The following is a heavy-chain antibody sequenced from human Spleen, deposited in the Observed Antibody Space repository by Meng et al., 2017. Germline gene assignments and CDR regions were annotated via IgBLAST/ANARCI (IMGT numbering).Heavy chain of an antibody. J-gene: IGHJ4*02. CDR3: ARFETVGVATGDF. V-gene: IGHV3-21*01. D-gene: IGHD2-15*01. Sequence: EVQLVESGGGLVTPGVSLRLSCAASGFAFRNYSMNWVRQAPGKGLEWVSSISSESLYIFYADSVKGRFTISRDNAKNLMYLQMNSLSPEDTAVFYCARFETVGVATGDFWGQGTLVTVSS. CDR2: ISSESLYI. CDR1: GFAFRNYS.